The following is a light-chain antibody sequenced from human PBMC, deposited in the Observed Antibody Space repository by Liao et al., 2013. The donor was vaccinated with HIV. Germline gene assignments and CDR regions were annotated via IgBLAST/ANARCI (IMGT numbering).Light chain of an antibody. CDR3: QGWDSNTVV. V-gene: IGLV3-21*01. CDR2: YDS. Sequence: SYELSQPPSVSVAPGKTARITCGGNNIGSKSVHWYQQKPGQAPVLVIDYDSDWPSGIPERFSGSNSGNTATLTISGAQAVDEADYYCQGWDSNTVVFGGGTKLTVL. J-gene: IGLJ2*01. CDR1: NIGSKS.